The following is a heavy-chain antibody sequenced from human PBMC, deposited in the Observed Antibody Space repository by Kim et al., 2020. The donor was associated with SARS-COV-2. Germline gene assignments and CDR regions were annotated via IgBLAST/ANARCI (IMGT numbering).Heavy chain of an antibody. J-gene: IGHJ4*02. D-gene: IGHD5-18*01. V-gene: IGHV1-3*01. Sequence: QKFQGRVTITRDTSASTAYMGLSSLRSEDTAVYYCARRSGYSYGDGLDYWGQGTLVTVSS. CDR3: ARRSGYSYGDGLDY.